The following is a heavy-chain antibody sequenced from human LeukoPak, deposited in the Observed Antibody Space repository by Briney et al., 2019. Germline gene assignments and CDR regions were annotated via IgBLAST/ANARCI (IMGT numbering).Heavy chain of an antibody. CDR1: GYTFTGDY. D-gene: IGHD1-26*01. CDR2: INPNSGGT. V-gene: IGHV1-2*02. CDR3: ARVRGSYSSIDY. Sequence: ASVKVSCKASGYTFTGDYMHWVRQAPGQGLEWMGWINPNSGGTNYAQKFQGRVTMTRDTSISTAYMELSRLRSDDTAVYYCARVRGSYSSIDYWGQGTLVTVSS. J-gene: IGHJ4*02.